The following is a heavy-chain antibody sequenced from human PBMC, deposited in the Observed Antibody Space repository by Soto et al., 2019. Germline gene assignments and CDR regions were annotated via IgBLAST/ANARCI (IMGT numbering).Heavy chain of an antibody. CDR1: GRTFSSYA. V-gene: IGHV1-69*13. Sequence: SGKVSCKASGRTFSSYAISWVRQAPGQGLKWMGGFIPIFGTANYAQKFQGRVTITADESTSTAYMELSSLRSEDTAVYYCARGTLDTAMVMPHYGMDVWGQGTTVTVSS. D-gene: IGHD5-18*01. CDR3: ARGTLDTAMVMPHYGMDV. CDR2: FIPIFGTA. J-gene: IGHJ6*02.